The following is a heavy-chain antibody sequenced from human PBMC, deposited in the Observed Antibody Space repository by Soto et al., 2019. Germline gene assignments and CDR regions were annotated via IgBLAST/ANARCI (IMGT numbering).Heavy chain of an antibody. J-gene: IGHJ4*02. D-gene: IGHD6-19*01. CDR1: GFTFNSSC. CDR2: VTGDGSGA. CDR3: ARVAVAARGIDS. Sequence: VGPLSLSRPASGFTFNSSCMHRVRQARGEGLVWLSPVTGDGSGAHYADSVRGRFTIARDNAENTVYLQLNNLGAEDTAVYYCARVAVAARGIDSWGQGTLVTVSS. V-gene: IGHV3-74*01.